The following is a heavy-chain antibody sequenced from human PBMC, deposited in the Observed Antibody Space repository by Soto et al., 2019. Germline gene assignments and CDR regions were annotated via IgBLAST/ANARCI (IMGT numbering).Heavy chain of an antibody. CDR1: GFTFSDYY. V-gene: IGHV3-11*01. D-gene: IGHD6-6*01. Sequence: GGSLRLSCAASGFTFSDYYMSWIRQAPGKGLEWVSYISSSGSTIYYADSVKDRFTISRDNAKNSLYLQMNSLRAEDTAVYYCAKRSSSSTFDYWGQGTLVTVSS. CDR2: ISSSGSTI. CDR3: AKRSSSSTFDY. J-gene: IGHJ4*02.